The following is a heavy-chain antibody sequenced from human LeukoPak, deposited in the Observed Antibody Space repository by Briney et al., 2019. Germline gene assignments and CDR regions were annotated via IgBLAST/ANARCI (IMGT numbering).Heavy chain of an antibody. J-gene: IGHJ4*02. CDR1: GLTFSIYG. Sequence: PVRSLRLSSAASGLTFSIYGTDAVRHGPGKGVERGAVISYDGSNKYYADSVKGRFTISRDNSRNTLYLQMNSLRAEDTAVYYCARDLPYYYGSGSPDFDYWGQGTLVTVSS. CDR2: ISYDGSNK. CDR3: ARDLPYYYGSGSPDFDY. D-gene: IGHD3-10*01. V-gene: IGHV3-33*01.